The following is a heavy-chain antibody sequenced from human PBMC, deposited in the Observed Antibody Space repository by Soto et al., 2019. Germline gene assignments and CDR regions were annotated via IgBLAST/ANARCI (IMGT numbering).Heavy chain of an antibody. CDR1: GGTPSSGGYY. V-gene: IGHV4-31*03. CDR3: ARGGDEYYFDY. D-gene: IGHD6-6*01. J-gene: IGHJ4*02. Sequence: SVTKSLTCTVSGGTPSSGGYYWGWIRQHPGKGLEWIGYIYYSGSTYYNPSLKRRVTISLDTSKNQFSLKLTSATAADTAVYYCARGGDEYYFDYWGQGSQVTVSA. CDR2: IYYSGST.